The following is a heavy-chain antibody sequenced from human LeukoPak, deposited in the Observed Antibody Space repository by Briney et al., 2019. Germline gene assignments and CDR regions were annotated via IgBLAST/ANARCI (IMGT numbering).Heavy chain of an antibody. D-gene: IGHD2-15*01. CDR3: ARVGVAAKSSRYFDY. V-gene: IGHV4-31*03. Sequence: SETLSLTCTVSGGSISSGDYYWSWIRQHPGKGLEWIGYIHYSGSTYYSPSLKSRVTISVDTSKKQFSLKLSSVTAADTAVYYCARVGVAAKSSRYFDYWGQGTLVTVSS. J-gene: IGHJ4*02. CDR2: IHYSGST. CDR1: GGSISSGDYY.